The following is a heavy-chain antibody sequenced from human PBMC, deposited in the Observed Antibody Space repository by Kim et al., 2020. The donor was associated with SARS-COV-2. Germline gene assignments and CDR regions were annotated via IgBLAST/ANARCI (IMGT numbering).Heavy chain of an antibody. CDR1: GYSISSGYY. Sequence: SETLSLTCTVSGYSISSGYYWGWIRQPPGKGLEWIGSIYHSGSTYYNPSLKSRVTISVDTSKNQFSLKLSSVTAADTAVYYCARAVNELDTAMVPYYYYYYGMDVWGQGTTVTVSS. CDR2: IYHSGST. V-gene: IGHV4-38-2*02. J-gene: IGHJ6*02. CDR3: ARAVNELDTAMVPYYYYYYGMDV. D-gene: IGHD5-18*01.